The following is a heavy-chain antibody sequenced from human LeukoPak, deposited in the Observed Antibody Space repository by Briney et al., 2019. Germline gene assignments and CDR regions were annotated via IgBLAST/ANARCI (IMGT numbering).Heavy chain of an antibody. D-gene: IGHD5-24*01. J-gene: IGHJ3*02. Sequence: GASVKVSCKASGYTFTNYGISWVRQAPGQGLEWMGWISTYNDNTDYAQKLQGRVTMTTDTSTNTAYMELRSLRSDDTAVYYCARVDGYPDPFDIWGQGTMVTVSS. CDR2: ISTYNDNT. CDR3: ARVDGYPDPFDI. V-gene: IGHV1-18*01. CDR1: GYTFTNYG.